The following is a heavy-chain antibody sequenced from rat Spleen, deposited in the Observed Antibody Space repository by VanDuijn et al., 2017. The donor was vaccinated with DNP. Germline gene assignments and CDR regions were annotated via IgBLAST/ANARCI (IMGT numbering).Heavy chain of an antibody. CDR3: ARHRSTTVVVDY. CDR2: ITTSGDST. J-gene: IGHJ2*01. CDR1: GFTFSNYG. V-gene: IGHV5S13*01. D-gene: IGHD1-1*01. Sequence: EVELVGSGGGLVQSGRSLKISCAASGFTFSNYGMAWVRQAPKKGLEWVASITTSGDSTSSPDSVKGRFTISRDNAKNTLYLQMNSLRSEDTATYYCARHRSTTVVVDYWGQGVMVTVSS.